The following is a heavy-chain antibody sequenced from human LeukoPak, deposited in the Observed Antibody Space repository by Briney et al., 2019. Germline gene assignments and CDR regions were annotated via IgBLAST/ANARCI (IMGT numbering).Heavy chain of an antibody. CDR1: GFTFNNYA. V-gene: IGHV3-23*01. Sequence: GGSLRLSCAASGFTFNNYAMSWVRQAPGKGLEWVSSISGSGGTTHHADSVKGRFTISRDNSKNMLYMQMSSLRAEDTAVYYCVKGFQDWFDPWGQGTLVTVSS. CDR2: ISGSGGTT. J-gene: IGHJ5*02. CDR3: VKGFQDWFDP.